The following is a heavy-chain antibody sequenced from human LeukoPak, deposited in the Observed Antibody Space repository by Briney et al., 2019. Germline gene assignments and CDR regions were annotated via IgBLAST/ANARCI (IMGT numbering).Heavy chain of an antibody. CDR1: GFTFSSYA. J-gene: IGHJ5*02. V-gene: IGHV3-23*01. CDR2: ISGSGGST. D-gene: IGHD6-13*01. CDR3: ARDPYSSSSYNWFDP. Sequence: GGSLRLSCAASGFTFSSYAMSWVRQAPGKGLEWVSAISGSGGSTYYADSVKGRFAISRDNSKNTLYLQMNSLRPEDTAVYYCARDPYSSSSYNWFDPWGQGTLVTVSS.